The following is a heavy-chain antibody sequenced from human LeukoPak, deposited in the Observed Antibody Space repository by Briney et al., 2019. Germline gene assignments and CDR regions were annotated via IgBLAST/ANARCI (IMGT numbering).Heavy chain of an antibody. CDR3: ARDVGEYSSSWYIDP. Sequence: ASMKVSCKTSGFTFTGHYMHWVRQAPGQGLEWMGIINPSGGSTSYAQKFQGRVTMTRDMSTSTVYMELSSLRSEDTAVYYCARDVGEYSSSWYIDPWGQGTLVTVSS. V-gene: IGHV1-46*01. J-gene: IGHJ5*02. CDR1: GFTFTGHY. CDR2: INPSGGST. D-gene: IGHD6-13*01.